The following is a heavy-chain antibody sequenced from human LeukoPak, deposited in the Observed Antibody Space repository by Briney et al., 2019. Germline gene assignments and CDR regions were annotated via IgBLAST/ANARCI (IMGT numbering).Heavy chain of an antibody. CDR2: MNPNSGNT. D-gene: IGHD2-15*01. CDR3: AVRPRYCSGGSGYRGGGFDY. CDR1: GYTFTSYD. J-gene: IGHJ4*02. V-gene: IGHV1-8*01. Sequence: ASVKVSCKASGYTFTSYDINWVRQATGQGLEWMGWMNPNSGNTGYAQKFQGRVTMTRNTSISTAYMELSSLRSEDTAVYYCAVRPRYCSGGSGYRGGGFDYWGQGTLVTVSS.